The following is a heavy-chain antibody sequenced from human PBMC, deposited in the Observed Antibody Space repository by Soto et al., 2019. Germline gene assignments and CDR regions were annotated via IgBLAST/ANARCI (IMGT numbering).Heavy chain of an antibody. D-gene: IGHD3-3*01. Sequence: QVQLQESGPGLVKPSQTLSLTCTVSGGSISSGDYYWSWIRQHPEGLEWIGYIYYSGSTYSNPSLKSRVTISVDTSKNQFPLKLSSVTAADTAVYYCARWWSGSRQGFDPWGQGTLVTVSS. J-gene: IGHJ5*02. V-gene: IGHV4-31*03. CDR2: IYYSGST. CDR3: ARWWSGSRQGFDP. CDR1: GGSISSGDYY.